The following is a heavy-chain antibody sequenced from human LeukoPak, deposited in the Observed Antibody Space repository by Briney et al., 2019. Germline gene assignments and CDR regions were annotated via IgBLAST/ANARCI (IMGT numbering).Heavy chain of an antibody. D-gene: IGHD5-24*01. V-gene: IGHV1-46*01. CDR1: GYTFTSYY. CDR3: ARDLGRDGYNYNVQTYYYGMDV. J-gene: IGHJ6*02. CDR2: INPSGGST. Sequence: GASVKVSCKASGYTFTSYYMHWVRQAPGQGLEWMGMINPSGGSTSYAQKFQGRVTMTRDTSTSTVYMELSSLRSEDTAVYYCARDLGRDGYNYNVQTYYYGMDVWGQGTTVTVSS.